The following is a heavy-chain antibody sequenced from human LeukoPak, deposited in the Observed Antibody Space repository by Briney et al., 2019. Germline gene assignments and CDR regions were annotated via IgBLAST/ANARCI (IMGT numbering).Heavy chain of an antibody. CDR3: ARHYSSGSDFDY. Sequence: GESLRISCKGSGYSFTRYWISWVRQMPGKGLEWMGRIDPGDSYTNYSPSFQGHVTISAEKSISTAYLQWSSLKASDTAMYYCARHYSSGSDFDYWGQGTLVTVSS. V-gene: IGHV5-10-1*01. J-gene: IGHJ4*02. D-gene: IGHD6-19*01. CDR1: GYSFTRYW. CDR2: IDPGDSYT.